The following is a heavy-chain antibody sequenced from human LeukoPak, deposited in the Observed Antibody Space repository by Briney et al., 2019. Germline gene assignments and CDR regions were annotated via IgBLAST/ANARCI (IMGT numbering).Heavy chain of an antibody. CDR2: IHYSGRAT. D-gene: IGHD6-13*01. CDR3: AKAANEKTADVTAARSYWYFDL. CDR1: GFIFKDYA. Sequence: GGSLRLSCAASGFIFKDYAMNWVRQAPGKGLQWVSSIHYSGRATYYADSVKGRFTIFRDNSKNTLYLQMNSLRAEDSAVYYCAKAANEKTADVTAARSYWYFDLWGRGTLITVSS. V-gene: IGHV3-23*01. J-gene: IGHJ2*01.